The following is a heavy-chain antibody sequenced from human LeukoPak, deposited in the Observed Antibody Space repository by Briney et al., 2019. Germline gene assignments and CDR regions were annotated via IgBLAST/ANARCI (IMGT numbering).Heavy chain of an antibody. J-gene: IGHJ4*02. CDR2: IYYSGST. CDR3: ARLRYSGSYYHFDY. Sequence: PSETLSLTCTVSGGSISSYYWSWIRQPPGKGLEWIGYIYYSGSTNYNPSLKSRVTISVDTSKNQFSMKLSSVTAADTAVYYRARLRYSGSYYHFDYWGQGTLVTVSS. V-gene: IGHV4-59*08. CDR1: GGSISSYY. D-gene: IGHD1-26*01.